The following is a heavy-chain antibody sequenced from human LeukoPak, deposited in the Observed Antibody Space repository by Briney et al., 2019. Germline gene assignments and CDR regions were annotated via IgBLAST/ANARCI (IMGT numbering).Heavy chain of an antibody. CDR1: GGSFSGYY. D-gene: IGHD6-6*01. Sequence: SETLSLTCAVYGGSFSGYYWSWIRQPPGKGLEWIGEINHSGSTNYNPSLKSRVTISVDTSKNQLSLKLSSVTAADTAVYYCARTYSSLRWFDPWGQGTLVTVSS. CDR3: ARTYSSLRWFDP. CDR2: INHSGST. J-gene: IGHJ5*02. V-gene: IGHV4-34*01.